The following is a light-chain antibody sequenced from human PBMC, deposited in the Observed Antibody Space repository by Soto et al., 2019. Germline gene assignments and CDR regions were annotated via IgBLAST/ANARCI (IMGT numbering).Light chain of an antibody. V-gene: IGKV3-11*01. Sequence: EIILTQSPATRSLYPSEMATLSFRASQSISSYLAWYQQKPGQAPRLLIYDASNRATGIAARFSGSGSGTDFSLIISSLETEDAAVYYCQQSSNWVTFGQGTRLEIK. CDR3: QQSSNWVT. CDR1: QSISSY. J-gene: IGKJ5*01. CDR2: DAS.